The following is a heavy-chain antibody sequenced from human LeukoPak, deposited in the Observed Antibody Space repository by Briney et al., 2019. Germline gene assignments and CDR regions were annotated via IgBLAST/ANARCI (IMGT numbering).Heavy chain of an antibody. CDR2: ISGSGGST. CDR3: TRLERYGDYAADY. V-gene: IGHV3-23*01. D-gene: IGHD4-17*01. J-gene: IGHJ4*02. Sequence: PGGSLRLSCAASGFTFSSYAMSWVRQAPGKGLEWVSAISGSGGSTYYADSVKGRFTISRDNSKNTLYLQMNSLKTEDTAVYYCTRLERYGDYAADYWGQGTLVTVSS. CDR1: GFTFSSYA.